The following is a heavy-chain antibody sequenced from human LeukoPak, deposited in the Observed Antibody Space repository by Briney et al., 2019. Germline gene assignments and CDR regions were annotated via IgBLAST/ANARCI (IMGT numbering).Heavy chain of an antibody. CDR3: ARGRKAADVHKPFDY. Sequence: SETLTLTYAVYGGSFCGYYWCWIRQPPGKGLEWIGEINHSGSTNYNPSLKSRVTISVDTSKNQFSLKLSSVTAADTAVHYCARGRKAADVHKPFDYWGQGTLVTVSS. V-gene: IGHV4-34*01. D-gene: IGHD6-13*01. CDR1: GGSFCGYY. CDR2: INHSGST. J-gene: IGHJ4*02.